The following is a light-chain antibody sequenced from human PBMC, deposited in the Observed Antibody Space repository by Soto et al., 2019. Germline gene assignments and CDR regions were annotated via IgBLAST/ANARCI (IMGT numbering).Light chain of an antibody. V-gene: IGKV3-20*01. CDR2: GAS. Sequence: EIVLTQSPGTLSLSPGERATLSCMASQSINSTSLAWYQQRLGQAPRVLIYGASSRATGIPDRFSGSGSGADFTLTISRLEPEDFAIYYWHRYGNFTSTFGQGTKVEIK. CDR3: HRYGNFTST. J-gene: IGKJ1*01. CDR1: QSINSTS.